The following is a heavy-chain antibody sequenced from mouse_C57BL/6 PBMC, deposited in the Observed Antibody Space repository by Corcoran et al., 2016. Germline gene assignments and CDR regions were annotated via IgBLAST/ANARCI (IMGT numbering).Heavy chain of an antibody. J-gene: IGHJ1*03. CDR2: INPNNGGT. V-gene: IGHV1-26*01. Sequence: EVQLQQSGPELVKPGASVKISCKASGYTFTDYYMNWVKQSHGKSLEWIGDINPNNGGTSYNQKFKGKATLTVDKSSSTAYMELRSLTSEDSAVYYCARWSSYFDVWGTGTTVTVSS. CDR3: ARWSSYFDV. CDR1: GYTFTDYY.